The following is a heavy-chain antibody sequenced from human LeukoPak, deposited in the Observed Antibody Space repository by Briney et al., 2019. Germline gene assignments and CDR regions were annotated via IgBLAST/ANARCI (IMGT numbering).Heavy chain of an antibody. CDR2: ISSSSSYI. J-gene: IGHJ4*02. D-gene: IGHD6-13*01. CDR1: GFTFSSYS. CDR3: ARERGAGLSSSWVDY. Sequence: TGGSLRLSCAASGFTFSSYSMHWVRQAPGKGLEWVSAISSSSSYIYYADSVKGRFTISRDNAKNSLYLQMNSLRAEDTAVYYCARERGAGLSSSWVDYWGQGTLVTVTS. V-gene: IGHV3-21*01.